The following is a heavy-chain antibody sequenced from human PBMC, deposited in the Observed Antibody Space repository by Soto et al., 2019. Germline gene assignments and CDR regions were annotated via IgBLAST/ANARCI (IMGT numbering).Heavy chain of an antibody. V-gene: IGHV3-11*06. CDR2: ISSSSSYT. Sequence: PGGSLRLSCAASGFTFSDYYMSWIRQAPGKGLEMFSYISSSSSYTNYADSVKGRFTISRDNAKNSLYLQMNSLRAEDTAVYYCARDVVVVPAAIPNYYYGMDVWGQGTTVTVSS. D-gene: IGHD2-2*01. CDR1: GFTFSDYY. J-gene: IGHJ6*02. CDR3: ARDVVVVPAAIPNYYYGMDV.